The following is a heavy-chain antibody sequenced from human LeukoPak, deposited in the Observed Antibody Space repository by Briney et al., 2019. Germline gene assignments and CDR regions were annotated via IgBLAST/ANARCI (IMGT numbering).Heavy chain of an antibody. D-gene: IGHD3/OR15-3a*01. J-gene: IGHJ4*02. CDR2: IYYSGST. CDR1: GGSISSSSYY. Sequence: SETLSLTCTVSGGSISSSSYYWGWLRQPPGKGLEWIGSIYYSGSTYYNPSLKSRVTISVDTSKNQFSLKLSSVTAADTAVYYCARHITGYYTPYYFDYWGQGTLVTVSS. CDR3: ARHITGYYTPYYFDY. V-gene: IGHV4-39*01.